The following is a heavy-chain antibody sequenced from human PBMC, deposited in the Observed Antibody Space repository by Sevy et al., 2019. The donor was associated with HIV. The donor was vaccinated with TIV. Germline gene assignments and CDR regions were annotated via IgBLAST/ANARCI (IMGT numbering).Heavy chain of an antibody. D-gene: IGHD3-10*01. CDR2: ISCDGNNK. CDR3: AKDHNLWSEGGFLHH. Sequence: GGSLRLSCAASGFTFSSYAIHWVRQAPGKGLEWVAVISCDGNNKYYSDSVQGRFTVSRDNSKNTLYVQMNSLRAEDTAVYYCAKDHNLWSEGGFLHHWGQGTLVTVSS. CDR1: GFTFSSYA. J-gene: IGHJ1*01. V-gene: IGHV3-30*18.